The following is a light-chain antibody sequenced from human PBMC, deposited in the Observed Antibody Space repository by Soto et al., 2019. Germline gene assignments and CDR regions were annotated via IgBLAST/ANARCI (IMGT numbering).Light chain of an antibody. V-gene: IGLV2-14*01. CDR1: SSDVGGYDY. Sequence: QSALTQPASVSGSPGQSSTISCTGTSSDVGGYDYVSWYQQHPGKAPKLLIYEVSYRPSGISTRFSGSKSGNMASLTISGLQAEDEADYYCSSYTSSSTPIVFGGGTQLTVL. J-gene: IGLJ2*01. CDR3: SSYTSSSTPIV. CDR2: EVS.